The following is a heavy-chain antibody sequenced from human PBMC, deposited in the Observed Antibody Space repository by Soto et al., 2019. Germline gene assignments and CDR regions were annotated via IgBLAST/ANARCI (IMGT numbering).Heavy chain of an antibody. J-gene: IGHJ4*02. V-gene: IGHV4-34*01. CDR1: GGSIRGYF. CDR3: GRLPRTRAFDY. Sequence: SETLSLTYTVSGGSIRGYFWSWIRQPPGKGLEWIGAINHSGSTNYNPSLNSRATLSVDTSKHQSSRMLSSVTAADAVYYYGGRLPRTRAFDYWGQGALVTVSS. CDR2: INHSGST.